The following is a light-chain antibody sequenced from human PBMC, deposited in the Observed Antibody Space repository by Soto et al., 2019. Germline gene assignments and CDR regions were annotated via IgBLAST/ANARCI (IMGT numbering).Light chain of an antibody. V-gene: IGKV3-11*01. J-gene: IGKJ5*01. Sequence: EIVLTQSPATLSLSPGERATLSCRASQSVSSYLAWYQQKPGQAPRLLIYDASNRATGIPARFSASGSGTDFPLTISSLEPEDFAVYYCQQRSNWITFGQGTRLEIK. CDR3: QQRSNWIT. CDR2: DAS. CDR1: QSVSSY.